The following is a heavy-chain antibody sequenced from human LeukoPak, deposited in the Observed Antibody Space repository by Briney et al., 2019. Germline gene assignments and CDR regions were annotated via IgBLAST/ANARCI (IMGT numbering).Heavy chain of an antibody. J-gene: IGHJ6*02. CDR3: ARGGGGWSPHYYYYGMDV. CDR2: IKFDGSEI. CDR1: GFIFNRYW. Sequence: PGGSLRLSCTASGFIFNRYWMSWVRQAPGKGLEWVANIKFDGSEIWYLDSVKGRFTISRDNAKNSLYLQMNSLRAEDTAVYYCARGGGGWSPHYYYYGMDVWGQGTTVTVSS. D-gene: IGHD6-19*01. V-gene: IGHV3-7*03.